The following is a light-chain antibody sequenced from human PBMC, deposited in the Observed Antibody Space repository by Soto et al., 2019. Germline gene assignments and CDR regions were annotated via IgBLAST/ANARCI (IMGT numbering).Light chain of an antibody. Sequence: EIVMTQSPATLSGSPGERATLSCRASQSVSTNLAWYQQKPGQAPRLLIYGASTRATGIPARFSGSGSGTEFTLTISRLQSDHFAVYYCQQYTNRPPWTFGQGTKV. CDR3: QQYTNRPPWT. CDR1: QSVSTN. CDR2: GAS. J-gene: IGKJ1*01. V-gene: IGKV3-15*01.